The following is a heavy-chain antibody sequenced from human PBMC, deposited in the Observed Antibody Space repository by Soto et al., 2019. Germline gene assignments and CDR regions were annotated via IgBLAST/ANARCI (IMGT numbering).Heavy chain of an antibody. V-gene: IGHV4-34*01. CDR2: INHSGST. CDR3: ARVKVQWLVRYFQH. CDR1: GASFSGYY. D-gene: IGHD6-19*01. J-gene: IGHJ1*01. Sequence: ETLSLTCSVSGASFSGYYWSWIRQPPGKGLEWIGEINHSGSTNYNPSLKSRVTISVDTSKNQFSLKLSSVTAADTAVYYCARVKVQWLVRYFQHWGQGTLVTVYS.